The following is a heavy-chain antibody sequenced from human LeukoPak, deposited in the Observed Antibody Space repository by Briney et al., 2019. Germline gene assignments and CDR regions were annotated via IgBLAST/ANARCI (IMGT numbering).Heavy chain of an antibody. Sequence: GGSLRLSCVASGFTFSSYWVHWVRQAPGKELVWVSRISSDGSSTTYADSVKGRFTISRDNAKNTLYLQMNSLRAEDTAVYYCARDSEEWELLFGYWGQGTLVTVSS. CDR2: ISSDGSST. D-gene: IGHD1-26*01. V-gene: IGHV3-74*01. J-gene: IGHJ4*02. CDR3: ARDSEEWELLFGY. CDR1: GFTFSSYW.